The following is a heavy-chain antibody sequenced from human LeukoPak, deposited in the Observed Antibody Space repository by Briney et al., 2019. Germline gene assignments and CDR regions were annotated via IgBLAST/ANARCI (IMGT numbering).Heavy chain of an antibody. CDR1: GYTFTSYY. V-gene: IGHV1-46*01. J-gene: IGHJ3*02. D-gene: IGHD5-24*01. Sequence: VASVKVSCKASGYTFTSYYMHWVRQAPGQGLEWMGIINPSGGSTSYARKFQGRVTMTRDMSTSTVYMELSSLRSEDTAVYYCAWAGLQSAFDIWGQGTMVTVSS. CDR2: INPSGGST. CDR3: AWAGLQSAFDI.